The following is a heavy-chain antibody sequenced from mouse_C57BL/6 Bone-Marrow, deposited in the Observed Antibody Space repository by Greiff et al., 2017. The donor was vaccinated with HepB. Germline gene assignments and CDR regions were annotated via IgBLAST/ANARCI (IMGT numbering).Heavy chain of an antibody. CDR1: GYAFTNYL. Sequence: VQLQQSGAELVRPGTSVKVSCKASGYAFTNYLIEWVKQRPGQGLEWIGVINPGCGGTNYNEKFKGKATLTADKSSSTAYMQLSSLTSEDSAVYFCARSVVGAMDYWGQGTSVTVSS. D-gene: IGHD1-1*01. CDR3: ARSVVGAMDY. V-gene: IGHV1-54*01. J-gene: IGHJ4*01. CDR2: INPGCGGT.